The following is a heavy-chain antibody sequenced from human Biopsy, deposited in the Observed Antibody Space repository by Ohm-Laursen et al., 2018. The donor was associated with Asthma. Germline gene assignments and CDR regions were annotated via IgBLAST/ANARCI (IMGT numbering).Heavy chain of an antibody. V-gene: IGHV1-18*01. CDR3: ARAVDYSHYYGIDV. CDR1: GYTFNSAG. Sequence: ASVKGSCKTSGYTFNSAGITWVRQAPGQGLEWMGWISVYNGNTKVAQKLHYRVTMITDTSTSTAYMELRSLRSDDTAVYFCARAVDYSHYYGIDVWGQGTTVTVS. J-gene: IGHJ6*02. D-gene: IGHD3-10*01. CDR2: ISVYNGNT.